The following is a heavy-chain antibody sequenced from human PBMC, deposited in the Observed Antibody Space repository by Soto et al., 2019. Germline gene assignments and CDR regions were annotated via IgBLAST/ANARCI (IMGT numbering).Heavy chain of an antibody. Sequence: GGSLRLSCAASGFTFSSYSMNWVRQAPGKGLEWVSSISSSSSYIYYADSVKGRFTISRDNAKNSLYLQMNSLRAEDTAVYYCARPWGTGLLEGYSYSGMDVWGQGTTVTVSS. CDR3: ARPWGTGLLEGYSYSGMDV. CDR2: ISSSSSYI. CDR1: GFTFSSYS. J-gene: IGHJ6*02. D-gene: IGHD1-26*01. V-gene: IGHV3-21*01.